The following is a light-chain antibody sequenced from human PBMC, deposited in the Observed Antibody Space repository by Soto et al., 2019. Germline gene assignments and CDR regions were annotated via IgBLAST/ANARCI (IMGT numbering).Light chain of an antibody. CDR1: QRIASA. CDR2: QAS. Sequence: DIQLTQSPSTLSAYVGDRDTITCRASQRIASAVAWYQQRPGKAPNLLIYQASSLESGVPSRFSGSGSGAEFTLTFTSLQSDDFATYFCLQYYDYPLTFGTGTKVDIK. CDR3: LQYYDYPLT. J-gene: IGKJ3*01. V-gene: IGKV1-5*03.